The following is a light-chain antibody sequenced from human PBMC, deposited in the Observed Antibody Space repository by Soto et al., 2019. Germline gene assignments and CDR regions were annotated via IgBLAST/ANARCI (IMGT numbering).Light chain of an antibody. CDR1: SSDVGCYNY. CDR3: SSHAGSINVA. CDR2: EVY. Sequence: QSALTQPPSASGSPGQSVTISCTGSSSDVGCYNYVSWYQQHPGKAPKLIIYEVYKRPSGVPDRFSGSKSDNTASLTVSGLQAEDEADYYCSSHAGSINVAFGGGTKLTVL. J-gene: IGLJ2*01. V-gene: IGLV2-8*01.